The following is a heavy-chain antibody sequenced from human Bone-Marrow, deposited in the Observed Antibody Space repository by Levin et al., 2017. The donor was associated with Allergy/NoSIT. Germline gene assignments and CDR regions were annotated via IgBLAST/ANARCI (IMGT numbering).Heavy chain of an antibody. Sequence: SLKISCAASGFTFDDYAMHWVRQAPGKGLEWVSGISWNSGSIGYADSVKGRFTISRDNAKNSLYLQMNSLRAEDTALYYCAKDDGWFYGPNLRGVAFDYWGQGTLVTVSS. CDR1: GFTFDDYA. CDR3: AKDDGWFYGPNLRGVAFDY. CDR2: ISWNSGSI. J-gene: IGHJ4*02. D-gene: IGHD4/OR15-4a*01. V-gene: IGHV3-9*01.